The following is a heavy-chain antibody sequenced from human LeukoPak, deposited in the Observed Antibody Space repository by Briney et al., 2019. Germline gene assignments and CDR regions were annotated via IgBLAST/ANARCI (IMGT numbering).Heavy chain of an antibody. V-gene: IGHV1-18*01. CDR3: ARVSGTQRAYYFDY. CDR2: ISAYNGNT. J-gene: IGHJ4*02. D-gene: IGHD1-14*01. CDR1: GYTFTSYG. Sequence: ASVKVSCKASGYTFTSYGISWVRQAPGQGLEWMGWISAYNGNTNYAQKLQGRVTMTTDTSTSTAYMELRSLRSDDTAMYYCARVSGTQRAYYFDYWGQGTLVTVSS.